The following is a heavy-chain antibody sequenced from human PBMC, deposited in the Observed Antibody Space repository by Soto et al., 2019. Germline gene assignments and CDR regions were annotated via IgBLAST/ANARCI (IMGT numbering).Heavy chain of an antibody. D-gene: IGHD4-4*01. CDR3: VSYRGAFYFDH. Sequence: SETLSLTCTVSGGSMSSNYWSWIRQSPAKGLEWIGFVYYGGTNYNPSFESRVTMSVDTPKKQFSLELTDVTAADTAVYYCVSYRGAFYFDHWGQGTLVTVSS. CDR2: VYYGGT. CDR1: GGSMSSNY. V-gene: IGHV4-59*01. J-gene: IGHJ4*02.